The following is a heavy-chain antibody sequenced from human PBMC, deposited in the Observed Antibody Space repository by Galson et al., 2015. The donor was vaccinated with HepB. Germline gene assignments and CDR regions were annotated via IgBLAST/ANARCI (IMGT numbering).Heavy chain of an antibody. J-gene: IGHJ4*02. CDR1: TFIFSTYS. CDR2: ISSGTTTI. Sequence: SLRLSCAASTFIFSTYSMNWVRQAPGKGLEWVSYISSGTTTIYYADSVKDRFTISRDNAKMSLYLQMNGLRAEDTAVYHCVFLRGNDLKPLDYWGQGTLVTVSS. CDR3: VFLRGNDLKPLDY. V-gene: IGHV3-48*04. D-gene: IGHD4-23*01.